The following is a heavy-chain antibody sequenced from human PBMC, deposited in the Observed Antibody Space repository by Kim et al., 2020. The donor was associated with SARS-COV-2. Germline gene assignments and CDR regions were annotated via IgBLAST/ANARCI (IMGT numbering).Heavy chain of an antibody. J-gene: IGHJ4*02. CDR1: GFTFSNYA. D-gene: IGHD6-19*01. CDR3: AGNTSGSGY. V-gene: IGHV3-23*01. CDR2: IRSSGGST. Sequence: GGSLRLSCAASGFTFSNYAMSWVRQAPGKGLEWVSAIRSSGGSTFYADSVKGRFTISRDNSKSTLYLQMSSLRAEDTAVYYCAGNTSGSGYWGQGTLVTVSS.